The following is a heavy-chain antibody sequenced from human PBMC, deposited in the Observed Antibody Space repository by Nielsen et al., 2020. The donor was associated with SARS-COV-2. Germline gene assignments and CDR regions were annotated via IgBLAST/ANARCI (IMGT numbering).Heavy chain of an antibody. V-gene: IGHV3-74*01. Sequence: GGSLRLSCAASGFTFSSYWMHWVRQAPGKGLVWVSRINSDGSSTSYADSVKGRFTISRDNAKNSFFLQMNSLRAGDTAVYYCARLPHGYTYGRYYYHGLDVWGQGTTVTVSS. J-gene: IGHJ6*02. D-gene: IGHD5-18*01. CDR1: GFTFSSYW. CDR3: ARLPHGYTYGRYYYHGLDV. CDR2: INSDGSST.